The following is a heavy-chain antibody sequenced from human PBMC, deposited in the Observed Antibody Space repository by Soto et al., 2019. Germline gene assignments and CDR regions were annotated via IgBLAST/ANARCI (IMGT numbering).Heavy chain of an antibody. CDR1: GGSISSYY. Sequence: PSETLSLTCTVSGGSISSYYWSWIRQPPGKGLEWIGYIYYSGSTNYNPSLKSRVTISVDTSKNQFSLKLSSVTAADTAVYYCARYWLGENWFDPWGQGTLVTVSS. J-gene: IGHJ5*02. D-gene: IGHD2-15*01. CDR3: ARYWLGENWFDP. V-gene: IGHV4-59*01. CDR2: IYYSGST.